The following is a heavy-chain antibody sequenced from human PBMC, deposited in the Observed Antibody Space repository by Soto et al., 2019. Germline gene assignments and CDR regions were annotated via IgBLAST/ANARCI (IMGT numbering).Heavy chain of an antibody. CDR2: IIPIFGTA. J-gene: IGHJ4*02. D-gene: IGHD3-10*01. CDR1: GGTFSSYA. CDR3: ARSRVRVETANPEFDY. V-gene: IGHV1-69*13. Sequence: SVKVSCKASGGTFSSYAISWVRQAPGQGLEWMGGIIPIFGTANYAQKFQGRVTITADESTSTAYMELSSLRSEDTAVYSCARSRVRVETANPEFDYWGQGTLVTVSS.